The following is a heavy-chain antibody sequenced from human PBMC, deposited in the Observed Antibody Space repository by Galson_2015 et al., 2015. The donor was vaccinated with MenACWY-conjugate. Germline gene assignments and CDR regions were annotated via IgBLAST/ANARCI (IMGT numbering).Heavy chain of an antibody. V-gene: IGHV3-7*03. CDR2: IKQDGSEK. Sequence: SLRLSCAASGFTFSSYWMSWVRQAPGKGLEWVANIKQDGSEKYYVDSVRGRFTISRDNAKNSLYLQMNSLRAEDTAVYYCAREYKGTEQWLFDFDYWGQGTLVPVSS. J-gene: IGHJ4*02. CDR3: AREYKGTEQWLFDFDY. D-gene: IGHD6-19*01. CDR1: GFTFSSYW.